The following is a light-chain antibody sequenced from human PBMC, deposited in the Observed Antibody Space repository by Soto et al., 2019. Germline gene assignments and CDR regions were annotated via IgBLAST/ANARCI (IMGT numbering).Light chain of an antibody. CDR1: QSVGSD. CDR3: QQYNNWPPWT. Sequence: EIVMTQSPATLSVSPGERATLSCRASQSVGSDLAWYQHTPGQPPRLLIYGASTRATCIPGRFSGSGSGTEFTLTISSLQSEDFAVYFCQQYNNWPPWTFGQGTKVDIK. CDR2: GAS. J-gene: IGKJ1*01. V-gene: IGKV3-15*01.